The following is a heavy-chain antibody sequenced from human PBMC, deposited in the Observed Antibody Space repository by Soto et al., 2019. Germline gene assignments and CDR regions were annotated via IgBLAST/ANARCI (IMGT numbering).Heavy chain of an antibody. V-gene: IGHV3-53*02. CDR2: TFSGGNT. CDR3: ARKPPSAIQRWAVGMDV. D-gene: IGHD2-21*01. CDR1: GFSISSNY. J-gene: IGHJ6*02. Sequence: ELQLVETGGGLIQPGGSLRLSCAASGFSISSNYIAWVRQPPGKGLEWVSTTFSGGNTEYAASVKGRCSISRDKYKNTLYHQMDNLRIEDTAVYYCARKPPSAIQRWAVGMDVWGQGTTVYVSS.